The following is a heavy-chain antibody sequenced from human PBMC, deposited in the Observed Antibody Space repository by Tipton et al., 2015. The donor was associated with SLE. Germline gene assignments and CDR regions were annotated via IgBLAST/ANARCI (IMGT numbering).Heavy chain of an antibody. CDR2: ISPGDSDT. CDR1: GYIFTTYW. CDR3: ARSYGGSVVDFFDI. V-gene: IGHV5-51*03. Sequence: QLVQSGAEVKKPGESLKISCKDSGYIFTTYWIGWVRQMPGKGLEWMGIISPGDSDTTYSPSFQGQVTIAADKSISTAYLQWSSLKASDTAMYYCARSYGGSVVDFFDIWGQGTRVTVSS. J-gene: IGHJ3*02. D-gene: IGHD2-15*01.